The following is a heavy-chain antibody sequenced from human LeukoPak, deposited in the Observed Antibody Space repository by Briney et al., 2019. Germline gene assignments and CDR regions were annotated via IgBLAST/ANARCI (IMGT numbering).Heavy chain of an antibody. D-gene: IGHD5-24*01. CDR2: IRNKVNSYTT. CDR3: SRVNARDGYNYDY. CDR1: GFTFSDHY. J-gene: IGHJ4*02. Sequence: PGGSLRLSCAASGFTFSDHYMDWVRQAPGKGLEWVGRIRNKVNSYTTKYAASVKGRFTISRDDSKNSLYLQMNSLKAEDTAMYFCSRVNARDGYNYDYWGQGTLVTVSS. V-gene: IGHV3-72*01.